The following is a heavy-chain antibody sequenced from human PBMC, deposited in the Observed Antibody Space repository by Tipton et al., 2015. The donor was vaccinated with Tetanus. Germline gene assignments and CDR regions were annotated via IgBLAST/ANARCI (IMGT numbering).Heavy chain of an antibody. J-gene: IGHJ4*02. D-gene: IGHD3-10*01. V-gene: IGHV4-61*08. CDR3: ARGGTMVHGVILQDHFSS. CDR1: GGSVRSGDYS. Sequence: TLSLTCTVSGGSVRSGDYSWNWIRQPPGKGLEWLAHVSYSGRTNPNYSLKSRITISQDTSKNQFSLRLTSVTAADPAVYYCARGGTMVHGVILQDHFSSWGQGALVTVSS. CDR2: VSYSGRT.